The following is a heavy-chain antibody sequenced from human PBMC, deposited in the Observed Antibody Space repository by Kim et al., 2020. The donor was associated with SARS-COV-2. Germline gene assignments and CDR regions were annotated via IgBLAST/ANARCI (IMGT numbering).Heavy chain of an antibody. CDR3: GIDIVHGGLDP. CDR1: ELTWNYA. J-gene: IGHJ5*02. V-gene: IGHV3-9*01. D-gene: IGHD4-17*01. Sequence: GGSLRLSCAMSELTWNYAMHWGRQAPGKSLEWVSGLDWNSGRIDYADSVRGRFTVSRDDAKKTLSLRMNSLTLEDTACYYCGIDIVHGGLDPWGQGTLVTVSS. CDR2: LDWNSGRI.